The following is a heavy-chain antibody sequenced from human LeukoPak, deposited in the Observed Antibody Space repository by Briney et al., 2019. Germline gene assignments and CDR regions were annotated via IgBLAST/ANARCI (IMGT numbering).Heavy chain of an antibody. D-gene: IGHD6-13*01. V-gene: IGHV1-18*01. CDR3: ATKRSSNNFDY. Sequence: GASVKVSCKSSGYTFTNYGVTWVRQAPGQGLEWMGWISAYTGNTNYAQKLQGRVTMTTDTSTSTAYMELRSLRSGDTAVYYCATKRSSNNFDYWGQGTLVTVSS. CDR2: ISAYTGNT. CDR1: GYTFTNYG. J-gene: IGHJ4*02.